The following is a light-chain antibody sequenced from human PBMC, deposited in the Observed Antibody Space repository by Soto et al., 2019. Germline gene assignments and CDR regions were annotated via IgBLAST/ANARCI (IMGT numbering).Light chain of an antibody. CDR2: GAS. J-gene: IGKJ3*01. CDR3: QQYNNYSPSFT. V-gene: IGKV3-15*01. CDR1: QSVSSN. Sequence: EIVMTQSPATLSASPGERATLSCRASQSVSSNLAWYQQKPGQAPRLLIYGASTSTTGIPARFSGSGSGTEFTLTISSLQSEAFAVYYCQQYNNYSPSFTFGPGTKVDIK.